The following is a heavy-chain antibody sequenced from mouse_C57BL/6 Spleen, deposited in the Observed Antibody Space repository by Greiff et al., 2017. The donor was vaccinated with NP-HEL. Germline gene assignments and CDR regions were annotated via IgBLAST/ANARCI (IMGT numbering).Heavy chain of an antibody. J-gene: IGHJ4*01. V-gene: IGHV2-2*01. CDR2: IWSGGST. CDR3: ATPTGVAYYYAMDY. CDR1: GFSLTSYG. D-gene: IGHD1-1*01. Sequence: QVQLKQSGPGLVQPSQSLSITCTVSGFSLTSYGVHWVRQSPGKGLEWLGVIWSGGSTDYNAAFISRLSISKDNSKSQVFFKMNSLQADDTAIYYCATPTGVAYYYAMDYWGQGTSVTVSS.